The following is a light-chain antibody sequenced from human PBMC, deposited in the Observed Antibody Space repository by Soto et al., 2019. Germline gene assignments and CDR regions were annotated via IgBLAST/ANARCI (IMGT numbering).Light chain of an antibody. Sequence: EIVLTQSPATLPLSPGERATLSCRASQSVSGYLAWYQQKPGQAPRLLIYDASKRATGIPARFSGSGFGTDFTLTISSLEPEDFAVYYCQQSSKWRRFGQGNKVEIK. CDR2: DAS. CDR3: QQSSKWRR. V-gene: IGKV3-11*01. J-gene: IGKJ1*01. CDR1: QSVSGY.